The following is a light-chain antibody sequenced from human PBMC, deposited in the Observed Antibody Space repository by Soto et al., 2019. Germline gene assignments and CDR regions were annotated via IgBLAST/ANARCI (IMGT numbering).Light chain of an antibody. CDR1: QSVSSN. CDR3: QQYHNSPPT. V-gene: IGKV3-15*01. CDR2: GAS. J-gene: IGKJ1*01. Sequence: EIVMTQSPATLSVSPGERATLSCRASQSVSSNLAWYQQKPGQAPRLLIYGASTRATGIPARFSGSGSGTEFTLTISRLEPEDFAVYYCQQYHNSPPTFGQGTKVEIK.